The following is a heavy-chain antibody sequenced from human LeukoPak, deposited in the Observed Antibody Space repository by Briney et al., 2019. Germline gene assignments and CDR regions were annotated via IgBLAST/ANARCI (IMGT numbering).Heavy chain of an antibody. Sequence: GGALRLSCAAPGFTLSSFSLSWVRPAPGAGLGGGSIIGGNGGGTYYADSVKGRFTISRDNSKNTLYLQMNSLRAEDTAVYYCAKDRGVVPAAQDYWGQGTLVTVSS. D-gene: IGHD2-2*01. CDR3: AKDRGVVPAAQDY. V-gene: IGHV3-23*01. CDR2: IGGNGGGT. J-gene: IGHJ4*02. CDR1: GFTLSSFS.